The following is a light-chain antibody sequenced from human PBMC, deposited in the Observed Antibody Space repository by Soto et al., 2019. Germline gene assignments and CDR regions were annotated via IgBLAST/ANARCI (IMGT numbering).Light chain of an antibody. CDR3: GTWDSSLSLYV. V-gene: IGLV1-51*02. CDR2: ENN. CDR1: SSNIGNNY. Sequence: QSVLTQPPSVSAAPGQKVTISCSGSSSNIGNNYVSWYQQLPGTAPKLLIYENNKRPSGIPDRFSGSKSGTLATLGITGLQTGDEADYYCGTWDSSLSLYVFGTGTKVTVL. J-gene: IGLJ1*01.